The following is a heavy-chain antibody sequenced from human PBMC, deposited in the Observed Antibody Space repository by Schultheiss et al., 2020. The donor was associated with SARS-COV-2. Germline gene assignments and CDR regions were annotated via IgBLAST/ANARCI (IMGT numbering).Heavy chain of an antibody. J-gene: IGHJ6*02. V-gene: IGHV3-23*03. CDR3: ARVHSYSSGWYYYGMDV. D-gene: IGHD6-19*01. CDR2: IYSGGST. Sequence: GGSLRLSCAASGFTFSSYAMHWVRQAPGKGLEWVSVIYSGGSTYYADSVKGRFTISRDNAKNTLYLQMNSLRAEDTAVYYCARVHSYSSGWYYYGMDVWGQGTTVTVSS. CDR1: GFTFSSYA.